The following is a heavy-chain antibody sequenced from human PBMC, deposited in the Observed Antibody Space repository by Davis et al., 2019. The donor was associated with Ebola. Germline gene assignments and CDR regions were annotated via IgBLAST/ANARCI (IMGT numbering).Heavy chain of an antibody. V-gene: IGHV3-7*01. Sequence: GESLKISCAASGLTFRNYWMSWLRQAPGKGLEWVAHIKPDGSDTYYVDSVKGRFTISRDNSKTSLYLQMSSLRAEDTAMYYCARYGHTSQNYWGLGTLVTVSS. CDR3: ARYGHTSQNY. D-gene: IGHD2-2*01. CDR1: GLTFRNYW. CDR2: IKPDGSDT. J-gene: IGHJ4*02.